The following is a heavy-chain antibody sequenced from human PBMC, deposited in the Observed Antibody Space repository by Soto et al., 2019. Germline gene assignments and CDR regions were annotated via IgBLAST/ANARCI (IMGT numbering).Heavy chain of an antibody. D-gene: IGHD2-15*01. CDR2: INHTGDT. Sequence: SETLSLTCAVSGGSFSGYYWSWVRQTPGKGLEWIGDINHTGDTNYNPSLKSRVMISVDTAKTQFSLNVTSVTAADTAVYYCAREVGYYSAARRNLYFDYWGPGTLVTVSS. V-gene: IGHV4-34*01. CDR1: GGSFSGYY. J-gene: IGHJ4*02. CDR3: AREVGYYSAARRNLYFDY.